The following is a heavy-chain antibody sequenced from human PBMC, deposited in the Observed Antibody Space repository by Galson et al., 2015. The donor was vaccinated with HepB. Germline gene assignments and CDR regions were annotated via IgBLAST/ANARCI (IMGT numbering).Heavy chain of an antibody. J-gene: IGHJ1*01. CDR2: IYYSGST. CDR3: QTYYYDSSGYYYRGGYFQH. CDR1: GGSISSGDYY. Sequence: TLSLTCTVSGGSISSGDYYWSWIRQPPGKGLEWIGYIYYSGSTYYNPSLKSRVTISVDTSKNEFSLKLTSVTAADTAVYYCQTYYYDSSGYYYRGGYFQHWGQGTLVTVSS. D-gene: IGHD3-22*01. V-gene: IGHV4-30-4*01.